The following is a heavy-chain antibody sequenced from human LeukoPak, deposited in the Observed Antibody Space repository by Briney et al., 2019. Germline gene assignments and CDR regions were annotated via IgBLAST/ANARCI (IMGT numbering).Heavy chain of an antibody. V-gene: IGHV3-30*18. CDR1: GFTFSSYG. CDR2: ISYDGSNK. J-gene: IGHJ4*02. D-gene: IGHD2-15*01. Sequence: LPGGSLRLSCAASGFTFSSYGMHWGRQAPGKGLEWVAVISYDGSNKYYADSVKGRFTISRDNSKNTLYLQMNSLRAEDTAVYYCAKPKTPDYWGQGTLVTISS. CDR3: AKPKTPDY.